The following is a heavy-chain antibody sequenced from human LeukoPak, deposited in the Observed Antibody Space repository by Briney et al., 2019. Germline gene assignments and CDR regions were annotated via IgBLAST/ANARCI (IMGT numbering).Heavy chain of an antibody. D-gene: IGHD2-2*01. J-gene: IGHJ3*02. CDR2: ISWNSGSI. CDR3: AKTLGQVVPAAHEAFDI. Sequence: GGSLRLSCAASGFTFDDYAMHWVRQAPGKGMEWVSGISWNSGSIGYADSVKGRFTISRDNAKNSLYLQMNSLRAEDMALYYRAKTLGQVVPAAHEAFDISGPGTMVTVSS. CDR1: GFTFDDYA. V-gene: IGHV3-9*03.